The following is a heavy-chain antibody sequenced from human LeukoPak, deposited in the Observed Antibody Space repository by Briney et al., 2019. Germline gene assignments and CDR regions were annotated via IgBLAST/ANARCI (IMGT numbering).Heavy chain of an antibody. Sequence: GGSLRLSCTVSGFTVSTNSMSWVRQAPGKGLEWVSFIYSDNTHYSDSVKGRFTISRDNSKNTLYLQMNSLRAEDTAVYYCARRAGAYPHPYDYWDQGTLVTVSS. V-gene: IGHV3-53*01. CDR1: GFTVSTNS. CDR2: IYSDNT. J-gene: IGHJ4*02. D-gene: IGHD3-16*01. CDR3: ARRAGAYPHPYDY.